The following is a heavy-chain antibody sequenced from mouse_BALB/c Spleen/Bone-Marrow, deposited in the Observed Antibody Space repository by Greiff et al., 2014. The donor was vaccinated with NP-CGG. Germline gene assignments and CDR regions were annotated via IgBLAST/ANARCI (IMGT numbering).Heavy chain of an antibody. J-gene: IGHJ4*01. CDR1: GYTFTDHA. V-gene: IGHV1S53*01. D-gene: IGHD2-10*01. CDR2: IPPGNGDI. CDR3: KRSRAYYGNYGAMDY. Sequence: VQLQQSDAELVKPGASVKISCKASGYTFTDHAIHWVKQKPEQGLEWIGYIPPGNGDIKYNEKFKGKATLTADKSSSTAYMQLNSLTSEDSAVYFCKRSRAYYGNYGAMDYWGQGTSVTVSS.